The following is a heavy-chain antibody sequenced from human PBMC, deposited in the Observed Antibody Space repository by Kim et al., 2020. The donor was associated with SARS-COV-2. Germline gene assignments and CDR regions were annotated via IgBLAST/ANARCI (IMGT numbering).Heavy chain of an antibody. CDR3: AKDNYYCSGSYPPEEYYFDY. J-gene: IGHJ4*02. Sequence: GGSLRLSCAASGFTFSSYAMSWVRQAPGKGLEWVSAISGSGGSTYYADSVKGRFTISRDNSKNTLYLQMNSLRAEDTAVYYCAKDNYYCSGSYPPEEYYFDYWGQGTLVTVSS. CDR1: GFTFSSYA. D-gene: IGHD3-10*01. V-gene: IGHV3-23*01. CDR2: ISGSGGST.